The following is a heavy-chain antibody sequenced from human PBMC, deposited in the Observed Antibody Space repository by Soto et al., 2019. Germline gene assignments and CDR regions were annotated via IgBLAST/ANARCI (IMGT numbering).Heavy chain of an antibody. CDR3: ARGLVGVAQWLVKDNEYFQH. D-gene: IGHD6-19*01. J-gene: IGHJ1*01. V-gene: IGHV1-8*01. CDR1: GYTFTSYD. Sequence: QVQLVQSGAEVKKPGASVKVSCKASGYTFTSYDINWVRQATGQGLEWMGWMNPNSGDTGYEQKFQGRVTMTRNTSISTAYMELSSLRAEETAVYYCARGLVGVAQWLVKDNEYFQHWGQGTLVTVSS. CDR2: MNPNSGDT.